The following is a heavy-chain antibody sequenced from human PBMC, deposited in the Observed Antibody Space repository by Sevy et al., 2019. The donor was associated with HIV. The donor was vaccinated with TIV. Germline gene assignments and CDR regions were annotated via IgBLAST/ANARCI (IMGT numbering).Heavy chain of an antibody. CDR2: IWNDRSNK. Sequence: GGSLRLSCAASGFTFSNYGMSWVRQAPGKGLEWVAVIWNDRSNKHYADSVKGRFTISRDNSKNTLYLQMNSLRAEDTAVYYCASLPNNYYDSGGFSGNDAFDIWGQGTMVTVSS. CDR1: GFTFSNYG. J-gene: IGHJ3*02. V-gene: IGHV3-33*08. CDR3: ASLPNNYYDSGGFSGNDAFDI. D-gene: IGHD3-22*01.